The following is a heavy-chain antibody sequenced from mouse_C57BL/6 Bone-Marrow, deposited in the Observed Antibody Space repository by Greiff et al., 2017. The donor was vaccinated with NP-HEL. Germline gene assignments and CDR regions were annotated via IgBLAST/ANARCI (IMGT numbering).Heavy chain of an antibody. Sequence: QLVESGPELVKPGASVKISCKASGYSFTDYIMNWVKQSNGKSLEWIGVIYPNYGTTSYNQKFKGKATLTVDQSSSTAYMQLNSLTSEYAAVYYCALIYYDYDVFHYYAMDYWGQGTSVTVTS. D-gene: IGHD2-4*01. CDR1: GYSFTDYI. CDR3: ALIYYDYDVFHYYAMDY. J-gene: IGHJ4*01. CDR2: IYPNYGTT. V-gene: IGHV1-39*01.